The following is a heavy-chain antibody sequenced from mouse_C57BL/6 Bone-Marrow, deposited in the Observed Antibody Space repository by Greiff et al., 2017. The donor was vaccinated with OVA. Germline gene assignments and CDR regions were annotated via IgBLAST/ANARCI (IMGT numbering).Heavy chain of an antibody. D-gene: IGHD1-1*01. CDR1: GFTFSSYT. J-gene: IGHJ2*01. V-gene: IGHV5-9*01. Sequence: DVQLMESGGGLVKPGGSLKLSCAASGFTFSSYTMSWVRQTPEKRLEWVATISGGGGNTYYPDSVKGRFTISRDNAKNTLYLQMSSLRSEDTALYYCARQDYGSPFDYWGQGTTLTVSS. CDR3: ARQDYGSPFDY. CDR2: ISGGGGNT.